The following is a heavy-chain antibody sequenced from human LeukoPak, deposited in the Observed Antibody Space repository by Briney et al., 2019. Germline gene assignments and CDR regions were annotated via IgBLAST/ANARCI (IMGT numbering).Heavy chain of an antibody. CDR1: GITLSNYG. CDR3: AKRGVVIRVFLVGFHKEAYYFDS. D-gene: IGHD3-10*01. Sequence: GGSLRLSCAVSGITLSNYGMSWVRQAPGKGLEWVAGIAGSGGGTNYADSVKGRFTISRDNPKNKLYLQMNSLRADDTAVYFCAKRGVVIRVFLVGFHKEAYYFDSWGQGALVTVSS. J-gene: IGHJ4*02. V-gene: IGHV3-23*01. CDR2: IAGSGGGT.